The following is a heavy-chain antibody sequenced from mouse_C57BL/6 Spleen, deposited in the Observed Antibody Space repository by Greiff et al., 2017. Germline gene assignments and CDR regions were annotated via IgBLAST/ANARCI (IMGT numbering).Heavy chain of an antibody. CDR1: GYTFTSYW. V-gene: IGHV1-53*01. Sequence: QVQLQQPGTELVKPGASVKLSCKASGYTFTSYWMHWVKQRPGQGLEWIGNINPSNGGTNYNEKFKSKATLTVDQSSSTAYMQLSSLTSEDSAVYYCARSAVGVFYWYFDVWGTGTTVTVSS. CDR2: INPSNGGT. CDR3: ARSAVGVFYWYFDV. J-gene: IGHJ1*03.